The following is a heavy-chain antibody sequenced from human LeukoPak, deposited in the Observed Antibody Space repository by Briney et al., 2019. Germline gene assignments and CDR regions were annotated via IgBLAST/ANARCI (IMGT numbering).Heavy chain of an antibody. CDR1: GGSIRRYY. CDR2: IYYSGST. D-gene: IGHD5/OR15-5a*01. CDR3: ARQEGSVGIFDY. V-gene: IGHV4-59*08. Sequence: SETLSLTCTVSGGSIRRYYWSWIRQPPGKGLEWIGYIYYSGSTNYNPSLKSRVTISVDTSKNQFSLKLSSVTAADTAVYYCARQEGSVGIFDYWGQGTLVTVSS. J-gene: IGHJ4*02.